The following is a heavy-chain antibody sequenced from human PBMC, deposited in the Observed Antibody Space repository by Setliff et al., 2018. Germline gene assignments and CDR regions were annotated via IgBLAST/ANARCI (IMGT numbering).Heavy chain of an antibody. Sequence: PSETLSLTCTVSGDSISSGDDFWSWIRQPPGKGLEWIGSIYYTTNGHYNPSLKSRVTMSVDTSKNHFSLELTSVTAADTAVYYCARTTGYRLEGDFDYWGQGTLVTVSS. J-gene: IGHJ4*02. CDR3: ARTTGYRLEGDFDY. V-gene: IGHV4-30-4*08. D-gene: IGHD3-16*01. CDR2: IYYTTNG. CDR1: GDSISSGDDF.